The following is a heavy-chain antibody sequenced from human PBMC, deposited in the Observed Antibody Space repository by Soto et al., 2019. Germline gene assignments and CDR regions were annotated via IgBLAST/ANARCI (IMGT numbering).Heavy chain of an antibody. V-gene: IGHV4-31*03. Sequence: QVQLQESGPGLVKPSQTLSLTCTVSGGSISSGGYYWSWIRQHPGKGLEWIGYIYYSGSTYYNPSLKSRITISVDTSKNQFSLTLSSVTAADTAVYYCARVSGYVVVPAAIQGPYYYYYGMDVWGQGTTVTVSS. J-gene: IGHJ6*02. CDR3: ARVSGYVVVPAAIQGPYYYYYGMDV. CDR1: GGSISSGGYY. CDR2: IYYSGST. D-gene: IGHD2-2*02.